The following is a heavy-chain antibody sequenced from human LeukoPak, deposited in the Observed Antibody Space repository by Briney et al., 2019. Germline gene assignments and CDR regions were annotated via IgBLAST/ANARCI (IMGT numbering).Heavy chain of an antibody. CDR2: ITNDGNYE. D-gene: IGHD7-27*01. J-gene: IGHJ4*02. CDR1: GFTFSTYG. CDR3: ARDSITGDNSLDF. V-gene: IGHV3-33*05. Sequence: GRSLRLSCAASGFTFSTYGMHWVRQAPVKGLEWVAVITNDGNYEKYADAVRGRFTISRDNSKNTLYLQMNSLSAEDTAVYYCARDSITGDNSLDFWGRGTLVTVSS.